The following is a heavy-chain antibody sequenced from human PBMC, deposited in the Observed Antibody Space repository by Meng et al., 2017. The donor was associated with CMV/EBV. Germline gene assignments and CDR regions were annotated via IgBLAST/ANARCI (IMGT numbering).Heavy chain of an antibody. CDR3: ARDSSRWVTKYYFDY. V-gene: IGHV4-39*06. D-gene: IGHD4-17*01. J-gene: IGHJ4*02. CDR2: IYYSGST. CDR1: GGSISSSSYY. Sequence: RLQLRRWGPGLVKPSETLSLTCTVSGGSISSSSYYWGWIRQPPGKGLEWIGSIYYSGSTYYNPSLKSRVTISVDTSKNQFSLKLSSVTAADTAVYYCARDSSRWVTKYYFDYWGQGTLVTVSS.